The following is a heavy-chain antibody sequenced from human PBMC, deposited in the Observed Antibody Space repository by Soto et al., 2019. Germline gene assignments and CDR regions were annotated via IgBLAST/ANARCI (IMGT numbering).Heavy chain of an antibody. CDR3: ARGYYESSEYFVGRSIFDY. V-gene: IGHV4-30-4*01. CDR2: VSSYRVAT. J-gene: IGHJ4*02. CDR1: SGSVYRGQYY. D-gene: IGHD3-22*01. Sequence: SETLSLTCTVPSGSVYRGQYYSTSSRQPPGEGGEWIADVSSYRVATYSNPPLKSRVTISSATPMNQFSLLLTSVTAADTAVHYCARGYYESSEYFVGRSIFDYWGQGSLVTVSS.